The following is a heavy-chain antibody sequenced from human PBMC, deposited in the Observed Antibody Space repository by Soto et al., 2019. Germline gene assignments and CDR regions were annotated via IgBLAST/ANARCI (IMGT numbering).Heavy chain of an antibody. J-gene: IGHJ6*02. Sequence: ASVKVSCKASGGTFSSYAISWVRQAPGQGLEWMGGIIPIFGTANYAQKFQGRVTITADKSTSTAYMELSSLRSEDTAVYYCAREGYCSSTSCYHSYGMDVRGQGTTVTVSS. D-gene: IGHD2-2*01. CDR1: GGTFSSYA. V-gene: IGHV1-69*06. CDR2: IIPIFGTA. CDR3: AREGYCSSTSCYHSYGMDV.